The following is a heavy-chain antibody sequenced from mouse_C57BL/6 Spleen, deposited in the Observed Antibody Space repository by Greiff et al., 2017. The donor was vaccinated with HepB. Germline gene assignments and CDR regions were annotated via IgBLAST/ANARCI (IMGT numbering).Heavy chain of an antibody. CDR2: IYPGSGNT. CDR3: ARGTYSNYVDY. V-gene: IGHV1-76*01. Sequence: LVESGAELVRPGASVKLSCKASGYTFTDYYINWVKQRPGQGLEWIARIYPGSGNTYYNEKFKGKATLTAEKSSSTAYMQLSSLTSEDSAVYFCARGTYSNYVDYWGQGTTLTVSS. J-gene: IGHJ2*01. CDR1: GYTFTDYY. D-gene: IGHD2-5*01.